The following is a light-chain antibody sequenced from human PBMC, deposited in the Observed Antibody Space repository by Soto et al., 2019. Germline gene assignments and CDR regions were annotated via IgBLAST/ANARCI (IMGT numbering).Light chain of an antibody. V-gene: IGKV1-5*03. CDR1: QSISSW. CDR3: QQYNDYPLT. Sequence: DIQMTQSPSTLSASVGDRVTITCRASQSISSWLAWYQQKPGKAPKLLMYKASNLESGVPSRFSCSGYGTEFTLTISSLQPDYFATYHCQQYNDYPLTFGGGTKGEIK. J-gene: IGKJ4*01. CDR2: KAS.